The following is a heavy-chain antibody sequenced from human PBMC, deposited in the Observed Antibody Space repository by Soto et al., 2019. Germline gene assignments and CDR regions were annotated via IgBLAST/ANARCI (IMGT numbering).Heavy chain of an antibody. Sequence: EVQLVESGGGLVKPGRSLRLSCTASGFTFGDYAMSWFRQAPGKGLEWVGFIRSKAYGGTTEYAASVKGRFTISRDDSKSIAYLQMNSLKTEDTAVYYCTSGYCSGGSCYSFGYWGQGTLVTVSS. CDR1: GFTFGDYA. CDR2: IRSKAYGGTT. D-gene: IGHD2-15*01. J-gene: IGHJ4*02. CDR3: TSGYCSGGSCYSFGY. V-gene: IGHV3-49*05.